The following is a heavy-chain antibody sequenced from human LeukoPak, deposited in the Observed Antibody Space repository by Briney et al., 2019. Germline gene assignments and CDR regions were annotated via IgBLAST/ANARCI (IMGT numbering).Heavy chain of an antibody. Sequence: AGRSLRLSCAASGFTFSSYGMHWVRQAPGKGLEWVAVISYDGSNKYYADSVKGRFTISRDNSKNTLYLQTNSLRAEDTAVYYCAKGDYEIQLWLRRLGIDYWGQGTLVTVSS. CDR1: GFTFSSYG. J-gene: IGHJ4*02. D-gene: IGHD5-18*01. V-gene: IGHV3-30*18. CDR2: ISYDGSNK. CDR3: AKGDYEIQLWLRRLGIDY.